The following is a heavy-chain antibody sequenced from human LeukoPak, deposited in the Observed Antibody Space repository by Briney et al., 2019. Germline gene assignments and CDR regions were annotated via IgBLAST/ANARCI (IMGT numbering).Heavy chain of an antibody. V-gene: IGHV3-66*01. D-gene: IGHD1-26*01. CDR1: GFIVNYNY. J-gene: IGHJ5*02. Sequence: GSLRLSCAASGFIVNYNYMSWVRQAPGKGLEWVSVIYSGGSTYYADSVKGRFTISRDNSKNMVYLQMKSLRVEDTAVYYCARVKVGITYWFDPWGQGTLVTVSS. CDR2: IYSGGST. CDR3: ARVKVGITYWFDP.